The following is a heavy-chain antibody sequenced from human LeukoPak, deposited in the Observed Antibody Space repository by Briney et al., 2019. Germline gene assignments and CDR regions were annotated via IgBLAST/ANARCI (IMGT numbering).Heavy chain of an antibody. CDR2: VFVNGDTT. Sequence: GGSLGLSCAASGFSFSSYAMNWVPEAPEEGLEWGSIVFVNGDTTYYADSVRGRFTVSRDTSKDTWYLQMNDLRPDDTVIYYGAKRNTVVRGGACFDYWGEGLLVTVSS. D-gene: IGHD3-10*01. CDR1: GFSFSSYA. V-gene: IGHV3-23*01. CDR3: AKRNTVVRGGACFDY. J-gene: IGHJ4*02.